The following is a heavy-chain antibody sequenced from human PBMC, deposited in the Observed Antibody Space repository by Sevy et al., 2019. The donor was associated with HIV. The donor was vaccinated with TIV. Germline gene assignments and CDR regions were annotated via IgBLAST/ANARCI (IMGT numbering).Heavy chain of an antibody. Sequence: GESLKISCAASGFTFSSYGMHWVRQAPGKGLDWVTVISYDGSNKYYAESVKGRFTISRDNSKNTLYLQMNSLRVEDTAVYYCAKGGQWLVRDWFDPWGQGTLVTVSS. J-gene: IGHJ5*02. V-gene: IGHV3-30*18. CDR3: AKGGQWLVRDWFDP. D-gene: IGHD6-19*01. CDR2: ISYDGSNK. CDR1: GFTFSSYG.